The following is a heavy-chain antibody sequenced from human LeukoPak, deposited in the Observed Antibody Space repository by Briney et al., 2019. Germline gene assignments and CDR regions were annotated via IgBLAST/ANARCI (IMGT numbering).Heavy chain of an antibody. CDR3: AREDCRSTKCSSGGWFDP. J-gene: IGHJ5*02. D-gene: IGHD2-2*01. CDR1: GGSISSYY. CDR2: IYYSGTT. V-gene: IGHV4-59*06. Sequence: KPSETLSLTCTVSGGSISSYYWSWIRQHPGKGLEWIGYIYYSGTTYYNPSLKSRVTISVDTSKNQFSLKLSSVTAADTAVYHCAREDCRSTKCSSGGWFDPWGQGTLVTVSS.